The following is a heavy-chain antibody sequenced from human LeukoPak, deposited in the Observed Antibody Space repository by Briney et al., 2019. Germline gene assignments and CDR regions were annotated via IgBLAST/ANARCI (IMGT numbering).Heavy chain of an antibody. J-gene: IGHJ6*02. CDR3: ATALYCSSTSCYFGMDV. D-gene: IGHD2-2*01. CDR2: FDPEDGET. Sequence: ASVKVSCKASGYTFTSYDINWVRQATGQGLEWMGGFDPEDGETIYAQKFQGRVTMTEDTSTDTAYMELSSLRSEDTAVYYCATALYCSSTSCYFGMDVWGQGTTVTVSS. V-gene: IGHV1-24*01. CDR1: GYTFTSYD.